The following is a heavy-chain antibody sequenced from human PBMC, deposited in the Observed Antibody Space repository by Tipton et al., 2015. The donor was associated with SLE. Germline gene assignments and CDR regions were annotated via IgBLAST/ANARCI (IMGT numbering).Heavy chain of an antibody. V-gene: IGHV3-30*04. D-gene: IGHD1-26*01. CDR2: IWYDGSNK. Sequence: SLRLSCAASGFTFSSYAMHWVRQAPGKGLEWVAVIWYDGSNKYYADSVKGRFTISRDNSKNTLYLQMNSLRAEDTAMYYCATHGSYPFDYWGQGTLVTVSS. CDR1: GFTFSSYA. J-gene: IGHJ4*02. CDR3: ATHGSYPFDY.